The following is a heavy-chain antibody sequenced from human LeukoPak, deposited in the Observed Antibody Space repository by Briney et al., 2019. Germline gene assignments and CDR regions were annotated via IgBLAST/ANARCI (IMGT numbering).Heavy chain of an antibody. J-gene: IGHJ4*02. CDR2: INPNSGGT. V-gene: IGHV1-2*02. CDR1: GYTFTGYY. D-gene: IGHD2-15*01. CDR3: ARAGLGYCSGGSCLPLDY. Sequence: GASVKVSCKASGYTFTGYYMHWVRQAPGRGLEWMGWINPNSGGTNYAQKFRGRVAMTRDTSISTAYMELSRLRSDDTAVYYCARAGLGYCSGGSCLPLDYWGQGTLVTVSS.